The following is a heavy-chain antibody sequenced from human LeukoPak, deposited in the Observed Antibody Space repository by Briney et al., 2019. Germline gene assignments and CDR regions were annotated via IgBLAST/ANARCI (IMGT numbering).Heavy chain of an antibody. Sequence: GGSLRLSCAASGFTFSSYAMSWVRQAPGKGLEWVSAISGSGSSTYYADSVKGRFTISRDNSKNTLYLQMNSLSAEDTAVYYCAKYSPKIEWFGELLADWYFDLWGRGTLVTVSS. CDR3: AKYSPKIEWFGELLADWYFDL. CDR1: GFTFSSYA. CDR2: ISGSGSST. V-gene: IGHV3-23*01. J-gene: IGHJ2*01. D-gene: IGHD3-10*01.